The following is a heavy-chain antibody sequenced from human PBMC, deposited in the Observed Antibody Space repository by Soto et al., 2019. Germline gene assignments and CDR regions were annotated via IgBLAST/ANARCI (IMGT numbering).Heavy chain of an antibody. D-gene: IGHD3-22*01. CDR3: ANGKYYYDSSGYYDWGPFDY. CDR2: ISFDGSTK. J-gene: IGHJ4*02. Sequence: GGSLRLSCAVSGFTFSAYGMHWVRQAPGKGLEWVAVISFDGSTKYYADSVKGRFTISRDNSKNMLYLQMNSLRDEDTAVYYCANGKYYYDSSGYYDWGPFDYWGQGTLVTVSS. V-gene: IGHV3-30*18. CDR1: GFTFSAYG.